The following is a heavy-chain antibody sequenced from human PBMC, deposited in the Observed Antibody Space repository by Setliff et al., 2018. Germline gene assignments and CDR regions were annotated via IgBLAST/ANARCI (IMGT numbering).Heavy chain of an antibody. CDR2: IYPGDSDT. Sequence: GESLKISCKGSGYSFTSYWIGWVRQMPGKGLEWMGIIYPGDSDTRYSPSFQGQVTISADKSISTAYLPWSSLKASDTAMYYCARQAVAGSDAFDIWGQGTMVTVSS. V-gene: IGHV5-51*01. CDR3: ARQAVAGSDAFDI. J-gene: IGHJ3*02. D-gene: IGHD6-19*01. CDR1: GYSFTSYW.